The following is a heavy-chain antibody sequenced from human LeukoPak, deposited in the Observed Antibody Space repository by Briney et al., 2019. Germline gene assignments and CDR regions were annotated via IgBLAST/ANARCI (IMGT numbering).Heavy chain of an antibody. J-gene: IGHJ4*02. CDR2: INAGNGNT. Sequence: ASVKVSCKASGYTFTSYAMHWVRQAPGQRLEWMGWINAGNGNTKYSQKFQGRVTTTRDTSASTAYMELSSLRSEDTAVYYCARGEFGEALRWDYWGQGTLVTVSS. CDR3: ARGEFGEALRWDY. D-gene: IGHD3-10*01. CDR1: GYTFTSYA. V-gene: IGHV1-3*01.